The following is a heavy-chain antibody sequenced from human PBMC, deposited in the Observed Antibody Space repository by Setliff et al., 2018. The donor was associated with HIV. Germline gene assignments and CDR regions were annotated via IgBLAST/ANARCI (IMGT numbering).Heavy chain of an antibody. CDR3: AREAYFFASGTYYFDS. CDR1: GGSISSHY. Sequence: SETLSLTCTVSGGSISSHYWSWIRQPPGKGLEWIGSIHYSGSTNYNPSLKSRVTISVDTSKNQFSLKLSSVTAADTALYFCAREAYFFASGTYYFDSWGQGTLGTVSS. V-gene: IGHV4-59*11. D-gene: IGHD3-10*01. CDR2: IHYSGST. J-gene: IGHJ4*02.